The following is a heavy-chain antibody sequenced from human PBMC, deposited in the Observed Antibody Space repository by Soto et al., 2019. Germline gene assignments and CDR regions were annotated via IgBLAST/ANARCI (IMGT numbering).Heavy chain of an antibody. Sequence: SETLSLTCTVSGGSINNYYWTWVRQSPGKGLEWVGYIHYSGSTKYNPALESRVTMSADTSKNLFSLKVNFVTAADTAVYYCVYTTGWPGFDFWGQGVLVTVSS. J-gene: IGHJ4*02. D-gene: IGHD6-19*01. V-gene: IGHV4-59*03. CDR3: VYTTGWPGFDF. CDR1: GGSINNYY. CDR2: IHYSGST.